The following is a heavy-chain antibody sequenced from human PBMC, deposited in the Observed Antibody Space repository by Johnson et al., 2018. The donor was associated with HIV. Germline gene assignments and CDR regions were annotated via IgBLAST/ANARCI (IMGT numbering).Heavy chain of an antibody. Sequence: QVQLVESGGVVVQPGGSLRLSCAASGFTLSSYTIHWVRQAPGKGLEWVAVISSDGSTEHYADSVKGRFTISTDNAKNSLYLQMNSLRAEDTAVYYCARPIFGLVSSPVDAFGVWGQGTMVTVSS. J-gene: IGHJ3*01. CDR1: GFTLSSYT. CDR3: ARPIFGLVSSPVDAFGV. CDR2: ISSDGSTE. V-gene: IGHV3-30-3*01. D-gene: IGHD3-3*01.